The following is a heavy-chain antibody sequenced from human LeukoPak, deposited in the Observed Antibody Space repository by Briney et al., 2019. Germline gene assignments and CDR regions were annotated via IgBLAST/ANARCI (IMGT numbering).Heavy chain of an antibody. CDR3: AARGGWFDP. V-gene: IGHV4-34*01. D-gene: IGHD4-23*01. J-gene: IGHJ5*02. Sequence: SETLSLTCAVYGGSFSGYYWSWIRQPPGKGLEWIGEINHSGSTNYNPSLKSQVTISVDTSKSQFSLKLSSVTAADTAVYYCAARGGWFDPWGQGTLVTVSS. CDR1: GGSFSGYY. CDR2: INHSGST.